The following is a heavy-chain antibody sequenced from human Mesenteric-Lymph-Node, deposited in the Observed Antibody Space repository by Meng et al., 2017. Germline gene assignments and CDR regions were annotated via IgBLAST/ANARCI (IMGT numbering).Heavy chain of an antibody. V-gene: IGHV3-23*01. D-gene: IGHD6-19*01. Sequence: GESLKISCAASGFTFSSYAMTWVRQAPGKGLEWVSSIGGSGSSTGYADSVKGRFSISRDNSKNTLYLQMNSLRAEDTAVYYCAQDRGLSSGSSDYWGQGTLVTGSS. CDR1: GFTFSSYA. CDR3: AQDRGLSSGSSDY. J-gene: IGHJ4*02. CDR2: IGGSGSST.